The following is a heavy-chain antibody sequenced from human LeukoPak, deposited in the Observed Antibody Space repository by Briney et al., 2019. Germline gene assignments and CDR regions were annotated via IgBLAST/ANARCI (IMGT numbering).Heavy chain of an antibody. Sequence: GESLKISCQGSGYSFTTYWIGWVRQMPGKGLEWMGIIYPGDSDTRYSPSFLGQVTISADKSLSTAYLQWSSLKASDTAVYYCARRGYCSGGSCYSAPFDYWGQGTLVTVSS. D-gene: IGHD2-15*01. CDR1: GYSFTTYW. CDR2: IYPGDSDT. J-gene: IGHJ4*02. V-gene: IGHV5-51*01. CDR3: ARRGYCSGGSCYSAPFDY.